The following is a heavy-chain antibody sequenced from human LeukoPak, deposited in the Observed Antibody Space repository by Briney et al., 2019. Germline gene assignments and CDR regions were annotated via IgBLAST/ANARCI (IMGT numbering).Heavy chain of an antibody. CDR1: GYSFTSYW. CDR2: ISPGDSKT. V-gene: IGHV5-51*01. CDR3: ARLRGSGYDRFDY. Sequence: GESLQIPCKCSGYSFTSYWIDWVRQMPGQGLEWMGIISPGDSKTIYSPSFQGQVTISADKSISTAYLQWSSLKASGTAMYYCARLRGSGYDRFDYWGQGTLVTVSS. D-gene: IGHD5-12*01. J-gene: IGHJ4*02.